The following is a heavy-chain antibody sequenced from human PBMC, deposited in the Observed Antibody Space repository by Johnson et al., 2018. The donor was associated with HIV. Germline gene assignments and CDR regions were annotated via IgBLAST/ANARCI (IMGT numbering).Heavy chain of an antibody. CDR2: IYSGGST. J-gene: IGHJ3*02. CDR1: GFTVSSNY. D-gene: IGHD6-19*01. V-gene: IGHV3-66*01. CDR3: RAAKDAQTHFSIAVVDYLDAFDI. Sequence: VQLVESGGGLVKPGGSLRLSCAASGFTVSSNYMSWVRQAPGKGLEWVSVIYSGGSTYYADSVQGRFTISSDNSKNTLYLQMNSLRAEDTAVYYCRAAKDAQTHFSIAVVDYLDAFDIWGQGTMVTVSS.